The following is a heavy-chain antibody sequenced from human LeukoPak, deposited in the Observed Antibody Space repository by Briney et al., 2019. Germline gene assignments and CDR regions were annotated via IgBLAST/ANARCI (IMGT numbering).Heavy chain of an antibody. CDR3: AREIRYPDHSYNDYGDYADLYYYYYMDV. V-gene: IGHV4-59*01. CDR1: DGSISGYY. Sequence: SETLSLTCTVSDGSISGYYWSWIRQPPGKGLEWIGYIYYSGSTNYNPSLKSRVSISVDTSKNQFSLKLSSVTAADTAVYYCAREIRYPDHSYNDYGDYADLYYYYYMDVWGKGTTVTISS. D-gene: IGHD4-17*01. J-gene: IGHJ6*03. CDR2: IYYSGST.